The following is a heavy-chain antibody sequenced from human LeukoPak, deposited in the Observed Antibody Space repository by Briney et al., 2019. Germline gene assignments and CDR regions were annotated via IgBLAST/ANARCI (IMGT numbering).Heavy chain of an antibody. CDR2: IYYSGSI. V-gene: IGHV4-61*01. CDR1: GGSVSSGSFY. Sequence: SETLSLTCAVYGGSVSSGSFYWSWIRQPPGKGLEWIGYIYYSGSINYNPSLKSRVTISVDTSKNQFSLKLSSVTAADTAVYYCAREDDSSGWYVVEYWGQGTLVTVSS. J-gene: IGHJ4*02. D-gene: IGHD6-19*01. CDR3: AREDDSSGWYVVEY.